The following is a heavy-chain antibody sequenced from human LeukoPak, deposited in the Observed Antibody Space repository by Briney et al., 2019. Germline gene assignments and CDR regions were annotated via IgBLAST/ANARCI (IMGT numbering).Heavy chain of an antibody. J-gene: IGHJ4*02. V-gene: IGHV3-23*01. CDR2: ISSSGGST. Sequence: GGSLRLSCAASRFTFSSYGMSWVRQAPGKGLEWVSGISSSGGSTYYADSVKGRFTISRDNSKNTLCLQMNSLRAEDTAVYYCAKAGAVVVVAAKYFDYWGQGTLVTVSS. CDR3: AKAGAVVVVAAKYFDY. CDR1: RFTFSSYG. D-gene: IGHD2-15*01.